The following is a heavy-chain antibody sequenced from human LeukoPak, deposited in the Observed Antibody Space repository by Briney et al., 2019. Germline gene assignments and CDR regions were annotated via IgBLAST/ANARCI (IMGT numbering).Heavy chain of an antibody. CDR2: ISYDGSNK. Sequence: GGSLRLSCAASGFTVSSNYMSWVRQAPGKGLEWVAVISYDGSNKYYADSVKGRFTISRDNSKNTLYLQMNSLRAEDTAVYYCAKESITMVRGVIIRSAFDYWGQGTLVTVSS. CDR1: GFTVSSNY. V-gene: IGHV3-30*18. J-gene: IGHJ4*02. D-gene: IGHD3-10*01. CDR3: AKESITMVRGVIIRSAFDY.